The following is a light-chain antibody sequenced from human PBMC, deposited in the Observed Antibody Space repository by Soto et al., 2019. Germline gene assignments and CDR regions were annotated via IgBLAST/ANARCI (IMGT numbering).Light chain of an antibody. V-gene: IGKV3-11*01. Sequence: EIVLTQSPATLSLSPGERATLSCRASQSVSSYLAWYQQKPGQAPRLLIYDASTRATGIPDRFSGSGSGTDFSRTISRLEPEDFAVYHCQQRSNWPITFGQGTTADIK. CDR2: DAS. CDR1: QSVSSY. J-gene: IGKJ1*01. CDR3: QQRSNWPIT.